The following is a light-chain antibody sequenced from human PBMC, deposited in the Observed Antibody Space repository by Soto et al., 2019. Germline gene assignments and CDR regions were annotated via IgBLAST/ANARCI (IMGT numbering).Light chain of an antibody. Sequence: EIVLTKSPGTLSLSPGERATLSCRASQSVSSSYLAWYQQKPGQAHRLLIYGASSMATGIPDRFSGSGSGPDFTLTISRLEPEDFAVYYCQQYGSSPQLTFGGGTQVEIK. CDR1: QSVSSSY. CDR3: QQYGSSPQLT. CDR2: GAS. J-gene: IGKJ4*01. V-gene: IGKV3-20*01.